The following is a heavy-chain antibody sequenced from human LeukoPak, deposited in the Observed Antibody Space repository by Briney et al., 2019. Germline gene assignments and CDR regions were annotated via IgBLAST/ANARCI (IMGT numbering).Heavy chain of an antibody. V-gene: IGHV4-38-2*02. CDR2: INDSGNI. Sequence: SETLSLTCTVSGYSISSGYYWGWIRQPPGKGLEWIGTINDSGNIYYNPSLKSRVTISVDTSKNQFSLKLSSVTAADTAVYYCARAPNWKHFDYWGQGTLVTVSS. CDR1: GYSISSGYY. J-gene: IGHJ4*02. CDR3: ARAPNWKHFDY. D-gene: IGHD1-1*01.